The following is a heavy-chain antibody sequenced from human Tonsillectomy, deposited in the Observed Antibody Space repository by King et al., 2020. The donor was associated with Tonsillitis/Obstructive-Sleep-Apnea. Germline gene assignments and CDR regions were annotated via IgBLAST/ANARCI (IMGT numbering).Heavy chain of an antibody. Sequence: VKLVESGGGVVQPGRSQRLSCAASGFNFSTYGMHWVRQAPGKGLEWVAAIWYDRSNTYYADSLKGRFTISRDNSKNTLYLQMNSLRAEDTALYYCARDEYYGSGNYRYYYGLDVWGQGTTVTVSS. D-gene: IGHD3-10*01. CDR2: IWYDRSNT. CDR1: GFNFSTYG. J-gene: IGHJ6*02. CDR3: ARDEYYGSGNYRYYYGLDV. V-gene: IGHV3-33*01.